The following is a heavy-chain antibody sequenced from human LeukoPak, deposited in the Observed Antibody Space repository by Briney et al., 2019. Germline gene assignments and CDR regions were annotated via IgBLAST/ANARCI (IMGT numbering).Heavy chain of an antibody. J-gene: IGHJ5*02. CDR2: IKQDGSEK. Sequence: GGSLRLSCAASGFTFSSYWMSWVRQAPGKGLEWVANIKQDGSEKYYVDSVKGRFTISRDNAKNSQYLQMNSLRAEDTAVYYCARDTRRYYDFWSGYSYNWFDPWGQGTLVTVSS. CDR3: ARDTRRYYDFWSGYSYNWFDP. D-gene: IGHD3-3*01. CDR1: GFTFSSYW. V-gene: IGHV3-7*01.